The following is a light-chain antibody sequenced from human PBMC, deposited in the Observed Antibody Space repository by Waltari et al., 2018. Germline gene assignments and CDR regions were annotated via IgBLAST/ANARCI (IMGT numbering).Light chain of an antibody. Sequence: DIQMTQSPSSLSAPVGDRVTITCRASQSISSYLSWYQQKPGRAPKLLIYAASSLESGVPSRFSGSGSGRDFTLIISSLQPEDFATYSCQQSYSQTRTFGQGTKVEI. CDR3: QQSYSQTRT. CDR2: AAS. J-gene: IGKJ1*01. CDR1: QSISSY. V-gene: IGKV1-39*01.